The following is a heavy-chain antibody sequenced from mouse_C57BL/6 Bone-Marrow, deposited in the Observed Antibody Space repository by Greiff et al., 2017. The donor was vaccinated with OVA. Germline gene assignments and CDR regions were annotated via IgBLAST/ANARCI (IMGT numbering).Heavy chain of an antibody. Sequence: VQLQQSGAELVKPGASVKISCKASGYAFSSYWMNWVKQRPGKGLEWIGQIYPGDGDTNYNGKFKGKATLTADKSSSTAYMQLSSLTSEDSAVYFCAVYYYGSSYVDYWGQGTTRTVSS. CDR2: IYPGDGDT. D-gene: IGHD1-1*01. CDR3: AVYYYGSSYVDY. CDR1: GYAFSSYW. V-gene: IGHV1-80*01. J-gene: IGHJ2*01.